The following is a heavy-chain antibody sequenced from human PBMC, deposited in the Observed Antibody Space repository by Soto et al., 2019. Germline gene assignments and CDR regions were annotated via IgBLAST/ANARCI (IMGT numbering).Heavy chain of an antibody. J-gene: IGHJ4*02. Sequence: GGSLRLSCAASGFTFSSYSMNWVRQAPGKGLEWVSYISSSSSTIYYADSVKGRFTISRDNAKNSLYLQMNSLRAEDTAVYYCARDGAAVAGPYFDYWGQGTLVTVSS. V-gene: IGHV3-48*01. CDR1: GFTFSSYS. CDR2: ISSSSSTI. CDR3: ARDGAAVAGPYFDY. D-gene: IGHD6-19*01.